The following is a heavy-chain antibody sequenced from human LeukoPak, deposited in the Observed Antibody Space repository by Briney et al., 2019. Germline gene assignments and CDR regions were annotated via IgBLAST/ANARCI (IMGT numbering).Heavy chain of an antibody. CDR1: GFTFSSYA. J-gene: IGHJ4*02. V-gene: IGHV3-23*01. CDR3: AKDLDSSGWDAQKFDY. D-gene: IGHD6-19*01. CDR2: ISGSGGST. Sequence: GGSLRLSCAASGFTFSSYAMSWVRQAPGKGLEGVSAISGSGGSTYYADSVKGRFTISRDNSKNTLYLQMNSLRAEDTAVYYCAKDLDSSGWDAQKFDYWGQGTLVTVSS.